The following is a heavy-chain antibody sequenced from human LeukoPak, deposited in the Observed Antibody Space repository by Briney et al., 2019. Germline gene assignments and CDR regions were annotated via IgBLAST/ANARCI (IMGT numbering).Heavy chain of an antibody. CDR1: GYTFPVYY. V-gene: IGHV1-2*02. J-gene: IGHJ4*02. CDR3: ARYFGRYSGYVYDL. Sequence: ASVKVSDLPSGYTFPVYYMHWMRQAPGQGLEWMAWINPNSGATNYAPKFQGRVTLTRDTSITTAYMELSRLRSDDTAVYYCARYFGRYSGYVYDLWGRGTLVTVSS. D-gene: IGHD5-12*01. CDR2: INPNSGAT.